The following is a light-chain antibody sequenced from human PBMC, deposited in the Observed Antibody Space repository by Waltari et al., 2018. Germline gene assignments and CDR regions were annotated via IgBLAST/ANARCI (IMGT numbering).Light chain of an antibody. Sequence: SSEVTQDPHVSVALGQTVTITCRGDSFRRYYASWYRQRPGQAPVLVLYGQERPSGIPDRFSGSTSGDTAYLTITGAQAGDEGDYYCLSRDTPSTQVFGGGTRLTV. CDR1: SFRRYY. V-gene: IGLV3-19*01. J-gene: IGLJ2*01. CDR2: GQE. CDR3: LSRDTPSTQV.